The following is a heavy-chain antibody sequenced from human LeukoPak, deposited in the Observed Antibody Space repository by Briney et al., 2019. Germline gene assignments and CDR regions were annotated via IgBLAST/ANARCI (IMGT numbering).Heavy chain of an antibody. CDR2: IYPSDSTT. D-gene: IGHD2-2*01. CDR3: ARRYCSSFACFSPLDY. Sequence: EALKISWKGSGYTYTNYWIGWVRQMPGKGVEGVGTIYPSDSTTRYSPSCQGQVTISADKSFSTAYLQWSSLKASDTAMYYCARRYCSSFACFSPLDYWGQGTLVTVSS. CDR1: GYTYTNYW. V-gene: IGHV5-51*01. J-gene: IGHJ4*02.